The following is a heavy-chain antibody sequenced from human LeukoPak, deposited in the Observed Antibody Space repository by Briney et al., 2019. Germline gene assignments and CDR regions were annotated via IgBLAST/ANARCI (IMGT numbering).Heavy chain of an antibody. V-gene: IGHV4-39*01. CDR1: GXSISCSSYY. J-gene: IGHJ6*02. CDR2: IYYGGST. Sequence: PSETLSLTCTVSGXSISCSSYYWGWIRQPPGKGLECIRSIYYGGSTYYNPALRRLITISVDTSKNQFSLKLSSGTAADTAVYYCARHLLFDPRAAGIDIWGQGTTVTVSS. CDR3: ARHLLFDPRAAGIDI. D-gene: IGHD3-10*02.